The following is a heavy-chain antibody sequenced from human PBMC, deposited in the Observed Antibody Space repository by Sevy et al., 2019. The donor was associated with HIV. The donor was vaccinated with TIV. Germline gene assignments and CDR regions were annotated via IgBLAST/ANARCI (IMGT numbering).Heavy chain of an antibody. CDR2: TWYDGSNK. CDR1: GFTFSSYG. Sequence: GGSLRLSCAASGFTFSSYGMHWVRQAPGKGLEWVAITWYDGSNKYYVDSVKGRFTISRDNSKNTLYLQMNSLRAEDTAVYYCARERLAVAGIGYYFDYWGQGTLVTVSS. D-gene: IGHD6-19*01. J-gene: IGHJ4*02. V-gene: IGHV3-33*01. CDR3: ARERLAVAGIGYYFDY.